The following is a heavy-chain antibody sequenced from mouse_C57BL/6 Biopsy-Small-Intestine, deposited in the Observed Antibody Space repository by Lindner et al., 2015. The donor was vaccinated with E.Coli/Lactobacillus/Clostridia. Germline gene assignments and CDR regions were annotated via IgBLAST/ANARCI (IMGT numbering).Heavy chain of an antibody. CDR2: IYPRSGNS. D-gene: IGHD1-1*01. CDR3: ARFSSLDYYGSPFDY. CDR1: GYTFTSYG. V-gene: IGHV1-81*01. J-gene: IGHJ2*01. Sequence: VQLQESGAGLARPGASVKLSCRASGYTFTSYGINWVKQRTGQGLEWIGEIYPRSGNSYYNEKFKGKASLTADKSSSTAYMELRSLTSEDSAVYFCARFSSLDYYGSPFDYWGQGTTVTVSS.